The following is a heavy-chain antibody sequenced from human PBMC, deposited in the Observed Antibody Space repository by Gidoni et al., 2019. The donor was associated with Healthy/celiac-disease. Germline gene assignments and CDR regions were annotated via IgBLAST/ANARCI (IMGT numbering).Heavy chain of an antibody. CDR1: GFTFSSYG. CDR3: AKESTHYGDYYFDY. Sequence: QVQLVESGGGVVQPGRSLRLSCAASGFTFSSYGMHWVRQAPGKGLEWVAVISYDGSNKYYADSVKGRFTISRDNSKNTLYLQMNSLRAEDTAVYYCAKESTHYGDYYFDYWGQGTLVTVSS. J-gene: IGHJ4*02. V-gene: IGHV3-30*18. D-gene: IGHD4-17*01. CDR2: ISYDGSNK.